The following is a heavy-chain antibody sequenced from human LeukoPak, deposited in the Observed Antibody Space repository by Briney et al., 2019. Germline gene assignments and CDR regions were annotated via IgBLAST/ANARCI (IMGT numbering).Heavy chain of an antibody. CDR1: GFTFSNYG. CDR3: ARVRMVYAMDDAFDI. Sequence: GGSLRLSCAASGFTFSNYGMHSVRQAPGKGLEWVAVIWYEGSYKYYADSVKGRFTISRDNSKNTLYLQMNSLRAEDTAVYYCARVRMVYAMDDAFDIWGQGTMVIV. J-gene: IGHJ3*02. D-gene: IGHD2-8*01. V-gene: IGHV3-33*01. CDR2: IWYEGSYK.